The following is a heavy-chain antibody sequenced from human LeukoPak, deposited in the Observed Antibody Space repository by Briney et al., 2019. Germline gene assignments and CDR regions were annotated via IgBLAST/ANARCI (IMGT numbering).Heavy chain of an antibody. D-gene: IGHD5-18*01. CDR3: ARGRGIQLWFSPGHFDL. CDR1: GGSFSGYY. J-gene: IGHJ2*01. CDR2: INHSGST. Sequence: SETLSLTCAVYGGSFSGYYWSWIRQPPGKGLEWIGEINHSGSTNYNPSLKSRVTISVDTSKNQFSVKLSSVTAADTAVYYCARGRGIQLWFSPGHFDLWGRGTLVTVSS. V-gene: IGHV4-34*01.